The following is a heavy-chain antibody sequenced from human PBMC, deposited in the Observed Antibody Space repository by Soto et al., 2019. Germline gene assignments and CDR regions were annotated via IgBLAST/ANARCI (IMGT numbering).Heavy chain of an antibody. Sequence: QVQLVESGGGVVQPGRSLRLSCAASGFSFSSYGMHWVRQAPGKGLEWVAVILDDGSDKDYTDAVKGRFTISRDNSKNTLYLEMNSLRAEDTAVYYCARDDDYGVNGLDYWGHGTLVTVSS. CDR1: GFSFSSYG. V-gene: IGHV3-33*01. J-gene: IGHJ4*01. CDR2: ILDDGSDK. D-gene: IGHD4-17*01. CDR3: ARDDDYGVNGLDY.